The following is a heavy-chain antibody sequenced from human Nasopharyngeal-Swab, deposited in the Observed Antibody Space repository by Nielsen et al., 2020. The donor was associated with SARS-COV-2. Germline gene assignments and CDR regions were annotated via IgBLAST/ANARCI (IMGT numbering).Heavy chain of an antibody. D-gene: IGHD5-24*01. CDR3: ARDPHEGWVY. CDR2: IQNRNNYT. J-gene: IGHJ4*02. V-gene: IGHV3-21*01. CDR1: GFTFGSYS. Sequence: GASLKISCDGSGFTFGSYSMNWVRQAPGKGLEWVSCIQNRNNYTYYADSVKGRFTISRDNAKNSLYLQMNSLRAEDTAVYYCARDPHEGWVYWGQGTLVTVSA.